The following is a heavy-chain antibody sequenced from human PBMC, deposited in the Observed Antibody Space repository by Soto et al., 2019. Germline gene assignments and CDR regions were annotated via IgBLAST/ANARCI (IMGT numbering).Heavy chain of an antibody. D-gene: IGHD5-12*01. CDR1: GGSISSSSYY. J-gene: IGHJ3*02. CDR3: ARQVNIVATEDAFDI. V-gene: IGHV4-39*01. CDR2: IYYSGST. Sequence: SETLSLTCTVSGGSISSSSYYWGWIRQPPGKGLEWIGGIYYSGSTYYNPSLKSRVTISVDTSKNQFSLKLSSVTAADTAVYYCARQVNIVATEDAFDIWGQGTMVTVSS.